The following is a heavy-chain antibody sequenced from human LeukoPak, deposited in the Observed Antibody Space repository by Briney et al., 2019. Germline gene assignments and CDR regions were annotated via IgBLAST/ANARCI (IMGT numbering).Heavy chain of an antibody. D-gene: IGHD1-26*01. CDR3: ARDPIVGPSYYFDY. Sequence: ASVKVSCKASGYTFTDYYVHWVRQAPGLGLEWMGWINPNSGGTNYAQKFQGRVTMTRDTSISTAYMELSRLRSDDTAVYYCARDPIVGPSYYFDYWGQGTLVTVSS. V-gene: IGHV1-2*02. CDR1: GYTFTDYY. CDR2: INPNSGGT. J-gene: IGHJ4*02.